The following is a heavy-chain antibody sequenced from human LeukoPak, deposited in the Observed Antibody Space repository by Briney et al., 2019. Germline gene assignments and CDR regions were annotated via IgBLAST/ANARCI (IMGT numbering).Heavy chain of an antibody. CDR3: ASNIAAAGLGH. D-gene: IGHD6-13*01. CDR2: IYSGGST. CDR1: GFTVSSNY. V-gene: IGHV3-53*01. J-gene: IGHJ5*02. Sequence: GGSLRLSCAASGFTVSSNYMSWVRQAPGKGLEWVSVIYSGGSTYYADSVKGRFTISRDNSKNTLYLQMNSLRAEDTAVYYCASNIAAAGLGHWGQGTLVTVSS.